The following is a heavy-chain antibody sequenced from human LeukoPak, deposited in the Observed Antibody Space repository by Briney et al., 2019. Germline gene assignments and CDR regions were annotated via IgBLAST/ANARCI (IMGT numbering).Heavy chain of an antibody. CDR3: AAGTAADY. V-gene: IGHV3-11*03. Sequence: PGRTLSLSCVVSGIPFSDFYMNWIRQAPGKGLEWISYISSSSSYTDYAESAKGRFTISRDNAKSALHLELNELIVEDTAVYYCAAGTAADYWGQGTLVIVSS. CDR1: GIPFSDFY. J-gene: IGHJ4*02. D-gene: IGHD6-13*01. CDR2: ISSSSSYT.